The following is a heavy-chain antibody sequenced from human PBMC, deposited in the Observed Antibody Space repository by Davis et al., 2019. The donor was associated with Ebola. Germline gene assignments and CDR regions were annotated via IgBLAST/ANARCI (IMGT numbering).Heavy chain of an antibody. J-gene: IGHJ6*02. D-gene: IGHD1-7*01. CDR1: GGSISSGGYY. Sequence: PSETLSLTCTVSGGSISSGGYYWSWIRQHPGKGLEWIEYIYYSGSTYYNPSLKSRVTISVDTSKNQFSLKLSSVTAADTAVYYCARDRRITGTWRKDYGMDVWGQGTTVTVSS. V-gene: IGHV4-31*03. CDR3: ARDRRITGTWRKDYGMDV. CDR2: IYYSGST.